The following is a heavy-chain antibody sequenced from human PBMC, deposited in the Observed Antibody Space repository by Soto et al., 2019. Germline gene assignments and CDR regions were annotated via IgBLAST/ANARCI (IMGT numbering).Heavy chain of an antibody. CDR1: GFTFSSYA. CDR2: ISGSGGST. D-gene: IGHD6-13*01. J-gene: IGHJ6*02. V-gene: IGHV3-23*01. Sequence: GGSLRLSCAASGFTFSSYAMSWVRQAPGKGLEWVSAISGSGGSTYYADSVKGRFTISRDNSKNTLYLQMNSLRAEDTAVYYCAFVAEQPPESYYYYYGMDVWGQGTTVTVSS. CDR3: AFVAEQPPESYYYYYGMDV.